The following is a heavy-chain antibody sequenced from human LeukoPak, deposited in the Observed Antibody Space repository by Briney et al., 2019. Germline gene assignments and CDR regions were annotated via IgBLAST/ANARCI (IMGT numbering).Heavy chain of an antibody. J-gene: IGHJ4*02. CDR3: AIDLGYYGDLDY. Sequence: GGSLRLSCAASGFSFSSYSMNWVRQAPGKGLEWVSSITSSSSYIYYADSVKGRFTISRDNAKNSLYLQMNSLRAEDTAVYYCAIDLGYYGDLDYWGQGTLVTVSS. D-gene: IGHD4-17*01. CDR1: GFSFSSYS. V-gene: IGHV3-21*01. CDR2: ITSSSSYI.